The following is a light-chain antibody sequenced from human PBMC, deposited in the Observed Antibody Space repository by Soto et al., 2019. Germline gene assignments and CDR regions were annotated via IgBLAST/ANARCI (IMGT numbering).Light chain of an antibody. CDR3: QQHGTSIT. V-gene: IGKV3-20*01. Sequence: VVMTQSPRTLSLSPGERATLSCRPSQNIKNNYVGWYQQKPGQAPTLLIYGASARATGVPDRFSGSGSGTDFTLIINRLEPEDFAVYYCQQHGTSITFGGGTKLESK. CDR2: GAS. J-gene: IGKJ4*01. CDR1: QNIKNNY.